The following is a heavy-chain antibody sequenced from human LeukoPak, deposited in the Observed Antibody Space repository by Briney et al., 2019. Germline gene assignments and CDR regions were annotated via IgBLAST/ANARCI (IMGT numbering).Heavy chain of an antibody. V-gene: IGHV3-7*01. J-gene: IGHJ4*02. CDR2: IKQDGSEK. CDR3: ARELNGNWGIDY. Sequence: PGGSLRLSCAASGFTFSSYGMHWVRQAPGKGLEWVANIKQDGSEKYYVDSVKGRFTISRDNAKNSLYLQMNSLRAEDTAVYYCARELNGNWGIDYWGQGTLVTVSS. D-gene: IGHD7-27*01. CDR1: GFTFSSYG.